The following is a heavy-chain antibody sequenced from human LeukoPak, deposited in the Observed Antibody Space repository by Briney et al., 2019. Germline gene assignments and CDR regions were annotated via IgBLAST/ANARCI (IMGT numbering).Heavy chain of an antibody. CDR2: IWYDGSNK. Sequence: GGSLRLSCAASGFTFSSYGMHWVRQAPGKGLEWVAVIWYDGSNKYYADSVKGRFTISRDNSKNTLYLQMNSLRAEDTAVYYCARDDCNGGSCYPDYWGQGTLLTVSS. CDR3: ARDDCNGGSCYPDY. J-gene: IGHJ4*02. CDR1: GFTFSSYG. V-gene: IGHV3-33*01. D-gene: IGHD2-15*01.